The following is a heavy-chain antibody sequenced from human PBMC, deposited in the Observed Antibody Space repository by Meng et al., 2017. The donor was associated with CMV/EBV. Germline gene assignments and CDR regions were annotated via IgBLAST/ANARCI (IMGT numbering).Heavy chain of an antibody. J-gene: IGHJ6*02. CDR1: GFTFDDYG. D-gene: IGHD3-22*01. CDR2: INWNGGST. CDR3: ARDFSAYDSSGYYAYYGMDV. V-gene: IGHV3-20*04. Sequence: GESLKISCAASGFTFDDYGMSWVRQAPGKGLEWVSGINWNGGSTGYADSVKGRFTISRDNAKKSLYLPMISLRAEDTALYYCARDFSAYDSSGYYAYYGMDVWGQGTTVTVSS.